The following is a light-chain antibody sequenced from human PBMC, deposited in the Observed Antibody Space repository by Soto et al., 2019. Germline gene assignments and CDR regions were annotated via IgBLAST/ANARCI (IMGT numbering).Light chain of an antibody. CDR3: QQSHTIPYT. J-gene: IGKJ2*01. CDR2: AAS. V-gene: IGKV1-39*01. Sequence: DIQMTQSPSSLSASVGDRVTITCRASQTISTHLNWYQQKPGKAPKLLIYAASTLQSVVPSRFSGSGSGTDCTLTINSLQPEDCATYYCQQSHTIPYTFGQGTKLEIK. CDR1: QTISTH.